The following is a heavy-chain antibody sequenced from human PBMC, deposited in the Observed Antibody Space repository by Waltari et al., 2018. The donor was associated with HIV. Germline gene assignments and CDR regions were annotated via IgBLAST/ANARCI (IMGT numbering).Heavy chain of an antibody. V-gene: IGHV4-61*01. CDR1: GGSVSSGNYY. J-gene: IGHJ4*02. CDR2: IYYSGNT. Sequence: QVQLQESGPGLVKPSETLSLTCTVSGGSVSSGNYYWSWIRQPPGKGLEWIGYIYYSGNTHYNPSLKSRLIISVDTSKNQFSLKLTSVTAADTAVYFCARGQQLLQGYFDYWGQGTLVTVSS. D-gene: IGHD6-13*01. CDR3: ARGQQLLQGYFDY.